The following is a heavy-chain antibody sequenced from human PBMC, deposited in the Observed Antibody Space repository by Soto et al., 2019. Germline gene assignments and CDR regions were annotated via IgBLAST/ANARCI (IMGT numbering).Heavy chain of an antibody. J-gene: IGHJ4*02. CDR3: ARELLEGYGHARQPDY. Sequence: PGGSLRLSCAASGFTFSAYSMSWVRQAPGQGLEWVSSITSSSTYIYYTRSVEGRFTISRDDAKNSLHLQMDSRRAEDTAVYYCARELLEGYGHARQPDYWGQGT. CDR2: ITSSSTYI. CDR1: GFTFSAYS. V-gene: IGHV3-21*06. D-gene: IGHD5-18*01.